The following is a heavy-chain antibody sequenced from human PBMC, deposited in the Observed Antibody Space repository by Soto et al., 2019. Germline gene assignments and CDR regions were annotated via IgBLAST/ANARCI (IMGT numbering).Heavy chain of an antibody. D-gene: IGHD2-2*03. Sequence: SETLCVTCTVSGGSISSYAWSWIRQPPGKGLEWIGNIHYNGNTKYSPSLKSRVTMSVDTSKNHFSLKLISVTTADTAVYFCAREGNLGRWIQPLDSWGQGTLVIVSS. CDR2: IHYNGNT. CDR3: AREGNLGRWIQPLDS. J-gene: IGHJ4*02. CDR1: GGSISSYA. V-gene: IGHV4-59*01.